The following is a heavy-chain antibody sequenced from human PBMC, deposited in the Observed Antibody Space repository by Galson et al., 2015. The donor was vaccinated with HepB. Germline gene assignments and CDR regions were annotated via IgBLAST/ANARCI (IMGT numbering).Heavy chain of an antibody. V-gene: IGHV1-24*01. CDR2: FDPEDGET. D-gene: IGHD6-6*01. CDR1: GYTLTELS. CDR3: ATDPRHRGSSDYYGMDV. Sequence: SVKVSCKVSGYTLTELSMHWARQAPGKGLEWMGGFDPEDGETIYAQKFQGRVTMTEDTSTDTAYMELSSLRSEDTAVYYCATDPRHRGSSDYYGMDVWGQGTTVTVSS. J-gene: IGHJ6*02.